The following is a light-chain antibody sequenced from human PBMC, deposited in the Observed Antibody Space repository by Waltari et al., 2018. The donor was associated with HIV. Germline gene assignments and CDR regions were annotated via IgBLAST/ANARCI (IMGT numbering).Light chain of an antibody. CDR2: WAH. CDR3: QQSSTVPPT. Sequence: DIVMTQSPDSLALSLGETATISCKSSQTISYSSKNKTFLAWYQQKPGQTPRLLISWAHKRYSGVPERFSGSGSGTDFTLTISSLQAEDVAFYFGQQSSTVPPTFGPGTKVEVK. J-gene: IGKJ1*01. CDR1: QTISYSSKNKTF. V-gene: IGKV4-1*01.